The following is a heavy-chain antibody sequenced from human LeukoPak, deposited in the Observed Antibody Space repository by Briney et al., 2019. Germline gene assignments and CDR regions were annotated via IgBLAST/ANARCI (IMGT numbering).Heavy chain of an antibody. D-gene: IGHD3-16*01. J-gene: IGHJ3*02. Sequence: GGSLRLSCAASGFTFSSYWMSWVRQAPGKGLEWVANIKQDGSENYYVDSVKGRFTISRDNAKNSLYLQMNSLRAEDTAVYYCARELRDGAFDIWGQGTMVTVSS. V-gene: IGHV3-7*01. CDR2: IKQDGSEN. CDR3: ARELRDGAFDI. CDR1: GFTFSSYW.